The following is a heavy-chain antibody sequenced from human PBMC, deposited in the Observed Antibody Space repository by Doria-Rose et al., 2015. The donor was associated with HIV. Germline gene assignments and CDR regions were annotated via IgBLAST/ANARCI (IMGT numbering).Heavy chain of an antibody. CDR3: ARIKSSRWYHKYYFDF. J-gene: IGHJ4*02. CDR1: GVSLSSPGMG. D-gene: IGHD6-13*01. CDR2: IFSGDER. V-gene: IGHV2-26*01. Sequence: QWGPVLVKPTETLTLTCTVSGVSLSSPGMGVSWIRQPPGKALEWLANIFSGDERSYKTSLKSRLTISRGTSKSQVVLTITDMDPVDTATYYCARIKSSRWYHKYYFDFWGQGTLVIVSA.